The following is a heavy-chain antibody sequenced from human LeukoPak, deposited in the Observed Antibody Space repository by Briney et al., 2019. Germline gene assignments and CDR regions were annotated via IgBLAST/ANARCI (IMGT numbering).Heavy chain of an antibody. J-gene: IGHJ3*02. CDR2: ISSSSSTI. CDR3: ARPQRGSYYGGHAFDI. CDR1: GFTFSSYS. D-gene: IGHD1-26*01. Sequence: GGSLRLSCAASGFTFSSYSMNWVRQAPGKGLEWVSYISSSSSTIYYADSVKGRFTISRDNAKNSLYLQMNSLRAEDTAVYYCARPQRGSYYGGHAFDIWGQGTMVTVSS. V-gene: IGHV3-48*01.